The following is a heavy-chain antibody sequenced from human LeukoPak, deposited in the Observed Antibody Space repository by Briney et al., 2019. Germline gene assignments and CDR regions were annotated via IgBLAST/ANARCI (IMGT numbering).Heavy chain of an antibody. D-gene: IGHD6-19*01. CDR1: GFTFDDYA. CDR2: ISWNSGSI. J-gene: IGHJ4*02. CDR3: AKGSYSSGCIDY. Sequence: GGSLRLSCAASGFTFDDYAMHWVRQAPGKGLEWVSGISWNSGSIGYADSVKGRFTISRDNAKNSLYLQMNSLRAEDTALYYCAKGSYSSGCIDYWGQGTLVTVSS. V-gene: IGHV3-9*01.